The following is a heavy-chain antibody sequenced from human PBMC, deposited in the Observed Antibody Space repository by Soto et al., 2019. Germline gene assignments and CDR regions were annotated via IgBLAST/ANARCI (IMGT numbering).Heavy chain of an antibody. Sequence: PSETLSLACTVSGGSISSGGYYWSWIRQHPGKGLEWIGYIYYSGSTYYNPSLKSRVTISVDTSKNQFSLKLSSVTAADTAVYYCAREASTDWFDPWGRGTLVTVSS. J-gene: IGHJ5*02. CDR1: GGSISSGGYY. V-gene: IGHV4-31*03. CDR2: IYYSGST. CDR3: AREASTDWFDP.